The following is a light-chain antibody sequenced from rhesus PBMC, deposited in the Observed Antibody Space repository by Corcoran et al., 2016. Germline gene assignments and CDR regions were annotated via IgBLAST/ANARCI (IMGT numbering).Light chain of an antibody. CDR1: QSISSW. V-gene: IGKV1-22*01. CDR2: KAS. J-gene: IGKJ4*01. Sequence: DIQMTQSPSSLSASVGDTVTITCRASQSISSWLAWYQQKPGKALELLTYKASALQSGVPSRFSGSGSGTDYSFTISSLQPEDVATYYCQHCYGTPLTFGGGTKVELK. CDR3: QHCYGTPLT.